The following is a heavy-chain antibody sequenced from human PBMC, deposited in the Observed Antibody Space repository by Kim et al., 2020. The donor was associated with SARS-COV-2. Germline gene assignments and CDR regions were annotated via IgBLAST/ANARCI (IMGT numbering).Heavy chain of an antibody. CDR1: GFTFSVYA. CDR2: IYSSSSHI. J-gene: IGHJ4*02. V-gene: IGHV3-21*01. D-gene: IGHD3-3*01. CDR3: GRLWSGYSGFDY. Sequence: GGSLRLSCAASGFTFSVYAMNWARQAPGRGLEWVASIYSSSSHIFYADSVQGRFTISRDDAKNSIYLQMNSLRDDDTAVYYCGRLWSGYSGFDYWGQGTLVTVSS.